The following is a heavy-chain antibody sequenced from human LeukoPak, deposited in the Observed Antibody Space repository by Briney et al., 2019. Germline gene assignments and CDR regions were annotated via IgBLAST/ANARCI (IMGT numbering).Heavy chain of an antibody. D-gene: IGHD3-10*01. CDR1: GGSISSYY. J-gene: IGHJ5*02. Sequence: SETLSLTCTVSGGSISSYYWSWIRQPPGKGLEWIGYIYYSGSTNYNPSLMSRVTISIDTSKNQFSLKLSSVTAADTAVYYCARARGYYGSGKVRVSYWFDPWGQGTLVTVSS. CDR2: IYYSGST. CDR3: ARARGYYGSGKVRVSYWFDP. V-gene: IGHV4-59*01.